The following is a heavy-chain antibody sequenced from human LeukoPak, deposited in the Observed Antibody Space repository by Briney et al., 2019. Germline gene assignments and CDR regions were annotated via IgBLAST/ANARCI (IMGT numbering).Heavy chain of an antibody. CDR2: ISNSDYST. Sequence: GGSLRLSCAASGFTFSSYAMSWVRQAPGKGLEWVSTISNSDYSTYYADSVKGRFTISRANSENTLYLQMNSLRAEDTAVYYCARVSKSQFYYYYYYMDVWGKGTTVTVSS. V-gene: IGHV3-23*01. CDR3: ARVSKSQFYYYYYYMDV. J-gene: IGHJ6*03. CDR1: GFTFSSYA.